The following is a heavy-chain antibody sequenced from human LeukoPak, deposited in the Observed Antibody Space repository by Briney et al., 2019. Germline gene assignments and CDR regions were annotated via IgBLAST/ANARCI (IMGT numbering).Heavy chain of an antibody. CDR2: LYYSGST. Sequence: PSETLSLTCTVSGGSISRSSHYWGWIRQPPGKGLEWIGSLYYSGSTYYNPSLKSRVTISVDTSKNQFYLKLSSVTAADTAVYYCATVPPQLEGSWGQGTLVTVSS. D-gene: IGHD1-1*01. V-gene: IGHV4-39*01. J-gene: IGHJ4*02. CDR1: GGSISRSSHY. CDR3: ATVPPQLEGS.